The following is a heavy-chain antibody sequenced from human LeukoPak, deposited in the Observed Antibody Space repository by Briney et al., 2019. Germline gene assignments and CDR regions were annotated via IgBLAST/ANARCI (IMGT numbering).Heavy chain of an antibody. Sequence: ASVKVSCKASGYTFTSYGISWVRQAPGQGLEWMGXXSAYNGNTNYAQKLQGXVTMTTDTSTSTAYMELRSLRSDDTAVYYCARYYGDYPGYYGMDVWGQGTTVTVSS. CDR1: GYTFTSYG. J-gene: IGHJ6*02. V-gene: IGHV1-18*01. CDR3: ARYYGDYPGYYGMDV. CDR2: XSAYNGNT. D-gene: IGHD4-17*01.